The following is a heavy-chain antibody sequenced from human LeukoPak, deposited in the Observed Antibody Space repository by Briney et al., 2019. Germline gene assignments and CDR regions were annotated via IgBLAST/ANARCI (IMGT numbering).Heavy chain of an antibody. Sequence: PGGSLRLSCAASGFTFSSYSMNWVRQAPGKGLEWVANIKQDGSEKYYVDSVKGRFTISRDNAKNSLYLQMNSLGAEDTAVYYCARGYYGSGSKWDYYFDYWGQGTLVTVSS. D-gene: IGHD3-10*01. J-gene: IGHJ4*02. CDR2: IKQDGSEK. CDR1: GFTFSSYS. CDR3: ARGYYGSGSKWDYYFDY. V-gene: IGHV3-7*01.